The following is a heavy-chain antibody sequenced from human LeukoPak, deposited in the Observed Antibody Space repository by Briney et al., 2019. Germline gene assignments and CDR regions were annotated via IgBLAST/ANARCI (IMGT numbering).Heavy chain of an antibody. CDR3: ARDSPINFSRAFDV. CDR1: GFSCSDNY. CDR2: IYSDGMT. V-gene: IGHV3-66*02. Sequence: GGPLRLSCAASGFSCSDNYINWVRQAPGKGLEWVSIIYSDGMTYYGDSVKGRFTISRDNSKNTLYLQMNSLRTEDTAVYYCARDSPINFSRAFDVWGHGTMVTVSS. D-gene: IGHD5-24*01. J-gene: IGHJ3*01.